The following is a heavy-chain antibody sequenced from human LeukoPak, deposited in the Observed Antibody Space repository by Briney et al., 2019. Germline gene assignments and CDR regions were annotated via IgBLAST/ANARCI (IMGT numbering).Heavy chain of an antibody. Sequence: PSQTLSLTCTVSGGSISSGDYYWSWIRQPPGKGLEWIGYIYNSGSTYYNPSLKSRATISVDTSKNQFSLKLSSVTAADTAVYYCARAGKKGSSGYSYVGGVDFDYWGQGTLVTVSS. CDR3: ARAGKKGSSGYSYVGGVDFDY. V-gene: IGHV4-30-4*01. D-gene: IGHD3-22*01. J-gene: IGHJ4*02. CDR1: GGSISSGDYY. CDR2: IYNSGST.